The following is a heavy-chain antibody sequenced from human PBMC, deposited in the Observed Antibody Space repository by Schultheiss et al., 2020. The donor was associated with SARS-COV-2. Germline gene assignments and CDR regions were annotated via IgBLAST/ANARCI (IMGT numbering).Heavy chain of an antibody. J-gene: IGHJ6*03. CDR1: GFTFSSYE. Sequence: GGSLRLSCAASGFTFSSYEMNWVRQAPGKGLEWVSYISSSGSTIYYADSVKGRFTISRDNAKNSLYLQMNSLRAEDTAVYYCARDGWYYDILTGYYNIYYMDVWGKGTTVTVSS. D-gene: IGHD3-9*01. V-gene: IGHV3-48*03. CDR3: ARDGWYYDILTGYYNIYYMDV. CDR2: ISSSGSTI.